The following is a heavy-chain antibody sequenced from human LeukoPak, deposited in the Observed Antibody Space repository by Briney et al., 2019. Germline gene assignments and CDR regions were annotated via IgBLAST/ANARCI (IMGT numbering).Heavy chain of an antibody. CDR2: LRYDGSNR. Sequence: TGGSLRLSCVASEFTFTSYGMHWVRQAPGKGLEWVAFLRYDGSNRSYAESVKGRFTISRDNSKNTLYLQMNSLRAEDTAVYYCAKDVDLFGELYFDSWGQGTLVTVSS. CDR3: AKDVDLFGELYFDS. CDR1: EFTFTSYG. J-gene: IGHJ4*02. D-gene: IGHD3-10*02. V-gene: IGHV3-30*02.